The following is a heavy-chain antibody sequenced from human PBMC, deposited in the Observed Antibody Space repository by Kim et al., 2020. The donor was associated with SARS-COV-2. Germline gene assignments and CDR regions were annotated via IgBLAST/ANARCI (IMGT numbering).Heavy chain of an antibody. CDR1: GFTFSSYA. Sequence: GGSLRLSCAASGFTFSSYAMSWVRQAPGKGLEWVSAISGSGGSTYYADSVKGRFTISRDNSKNTLYLQMNSLRAEDTAVYYCAKRLGDIVLMVYALHYYGMDVWGQGTTVTVSS. CDR2: ISGSGGST. V-gene: IGHV3-23*01. CDR3: AKRLGDIVLMVYALHYYGMDV. D-gene: IGHD2-8*01. J-gene: IGHJ6*02.